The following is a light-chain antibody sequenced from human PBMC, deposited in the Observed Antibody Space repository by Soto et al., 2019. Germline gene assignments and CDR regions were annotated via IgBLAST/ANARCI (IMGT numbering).Light chain of an antibody. CDR2: DTS. CDR1: QSVENY. Sequence: EIVLTQSPATLSLSPGERATLSCRASQSVENYLAWFQQKRGQAPRLLIYDTSNRAAGIPDRFSGSGSGTDFTLTIRSLEPEDFAVYYCHQRYIWPPPTFGGGTKVEIK. V-gene: IGKV3-11*01. J-gene: IGKJ4*01. CDR3: HQRYIWPPPT.